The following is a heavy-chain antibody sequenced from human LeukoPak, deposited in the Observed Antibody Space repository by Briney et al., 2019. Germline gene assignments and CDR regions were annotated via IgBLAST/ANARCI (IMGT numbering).Heavy chain of an antibody. CDR2: IYSGGST. D-gene: IGHD2-21*02. CDR3: ARGWQGRTAYYYYMDV. CDR1: GFTVSSNY. J-gene: IGHJ6*03. Sequence: PGGSLRLSCAASGFTVSSNYMSWVRQAPGKGLEWVSVIYSGGSTYYADSVKGRFTISRDNSKNTLYLQMNSLRAEDTAVYYCARGWQGRTAYYYYMDVWGKGTTVTVSS. V-gene: IGHV3-53*01.